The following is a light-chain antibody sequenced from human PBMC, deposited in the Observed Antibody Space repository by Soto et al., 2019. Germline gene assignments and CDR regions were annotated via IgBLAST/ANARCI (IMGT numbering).Light chain of an antibody. CDR1: SSNIEINS. V-gene: IGLV1-44*01. CDR2: SNN. Sequence: QSVLTQPPSASGTPGQRVTISCSGSSSNIEINSVNWYQQLPGTAPKLLIYSNNQRPSGVPGRFSGSTSGTSASLDISGLQSGDEAEYFCAAWDDSLNGVVFGGGTQLTVL. J-gene: IGLJ2*01. CDR3: AAWDDSLNGVV.